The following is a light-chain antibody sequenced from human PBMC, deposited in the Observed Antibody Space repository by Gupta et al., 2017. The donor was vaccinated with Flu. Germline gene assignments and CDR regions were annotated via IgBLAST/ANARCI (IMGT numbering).Light chain of an antibody. CDR1: SSDSGGYHY. V-gene: IGLV2-14*01. J-gene: IGLJ2*01. CDR3: CADRTSSGL. CDR2: EVR. Sequence: SALPQPASVSGSPGPSLTISCAGTSSDSGGYHYVSWYQQYPGKAPKLMIYEVRARTAGDPTRFSGSKTGNTAVLTIAGPRNEDEDDYDCCADRTSSGLFGGGTKLTVL.